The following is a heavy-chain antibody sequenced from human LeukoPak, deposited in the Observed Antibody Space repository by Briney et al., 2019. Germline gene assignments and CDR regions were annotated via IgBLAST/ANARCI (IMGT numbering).Heavy chain of an antibody. CDR3: AKSPGYSSSWYDY. Sequence: GGSLRLSCAASGFTFSSYAMSWVRQAPGKGLEWVSGIRSSGGSTYYADSVKGRFTISRDNSKNTLYLQMNSLRAEDTAVYYCAKSPGYSSSWYDYWGQGTLVTVSS. CDR2: IRSSGGST. J-gene: IGHJ4*02. CDR1: GFTFSSYA. D-gene: IGHD6-13*01. V-gene: IGHV3-23*01.